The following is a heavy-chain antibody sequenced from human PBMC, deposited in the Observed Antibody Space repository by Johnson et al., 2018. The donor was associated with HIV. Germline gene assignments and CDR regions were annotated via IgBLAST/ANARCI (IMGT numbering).Heavy chain of an antibody. V-gene: IGHV3-20*04. J-gene: IGHJ3*02. CDR2: INWNGDTT. Sequence: VQLVESGGGLVQPGRSLRLSCAASGFTFDDYAMHWVRQAPGKGLELVSGINWNGDTTAYADSVKGRFTISRDNAKNSLYLQMNSLRAEDTALYYCARALGTAVGAFDIWGQGTMVTVSS. CDR1: GFTFDDYA. D-gene: IGHD4-23*01. CDR3: ARALGTAVGAFDI.